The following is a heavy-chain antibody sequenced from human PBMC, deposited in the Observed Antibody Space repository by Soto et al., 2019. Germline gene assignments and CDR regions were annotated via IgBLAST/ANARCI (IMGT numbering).Heavy chain of an antibody. CDR1: GFTFSSYW. J-gene: IGHJ4*02. Sequence: GGSLRLSCAASGFTFSSYWMSWVRQAPGKGLEWVANIKQDGSEKYYVDSVKGRFTISRDNAKNSLYLQMNSLRAEDTAVYYCARDLATALSDYFDYWGQGTLVTVSS. V-gene: IGHV3-7*05. D-gene: IGHD1-26*01. CDR2: IKQDGSEK. CDR3: ARDLATALSDYFDY.